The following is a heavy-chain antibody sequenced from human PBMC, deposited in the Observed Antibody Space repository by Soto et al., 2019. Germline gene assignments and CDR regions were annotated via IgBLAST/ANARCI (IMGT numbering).Heavy chain of an antibody. CDR1: GFTFSIYS. Sequence: PGGSLRLSCAASGFTFSIYSMNWVRQAPGKGLEWVSYIMPGSSHIFYADSVKGRFTISRDNSKNTQYLQMNSLRAEDTTVYYCAKEVWSGPMDVWGQGTTVTVSS. D-gene: IGHD3-3*01. V-gene: IGHV3-21*05. CDR3: AKEVWSGPMDV. J-gene: IGHJ6*02. CDR2: IMPGSSHI.